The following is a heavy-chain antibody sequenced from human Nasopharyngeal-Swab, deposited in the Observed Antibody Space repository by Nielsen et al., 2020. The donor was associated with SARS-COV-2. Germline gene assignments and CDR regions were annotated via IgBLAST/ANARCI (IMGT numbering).Heavy chain of an antibody. J-gene: IGHJ4*02. D-gene: IGHD1-26*01. CDR2: ISGSGDTT. CDR1: GFTFSDYY. Sequence: GESLKISCAASGFTFSDYYMSWIRQAPGKGLEWVSIISGSGDTTYYADSVKDRFTISRDNSKNTLYLQMNSLRAEDTAVYYCAKAVAKWELYSPFDYWGQGTLVTVSS. CDR3: AKAVAKWELYSPFDY. V-gene: IGHV3-23*01.